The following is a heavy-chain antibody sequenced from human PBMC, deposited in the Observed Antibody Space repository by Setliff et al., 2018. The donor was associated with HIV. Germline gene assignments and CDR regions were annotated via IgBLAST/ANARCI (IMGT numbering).Heavy chain of an antibody. CDR3: ARFDYYSYTVDV. CDR1: GYSLTSDFY. V-gene: IGHV4-38-2*01. Sequence: PSETLSLTCGVSGYSLTSDFYWGWIRQSPGKGLEWVGNIYRTGSAYYNPSLASRVIISIDASKEQFSLTVTSVTDADTAVYFCARFDYYSYTVDVWGQGTAVTVSS. J-gene: IGHJ6*02. CDR2: IYRTGSA.